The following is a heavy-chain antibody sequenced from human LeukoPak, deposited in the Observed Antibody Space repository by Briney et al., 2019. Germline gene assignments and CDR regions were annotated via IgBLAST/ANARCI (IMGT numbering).Heavy chain of an antibody. J-gene: IGHJ4*02. CDR3: ARLADCSSSSCRSFDY. CDR2: INTNNVNT. Sequence: ASVKVSCKASGYTFSSYGINWVRQAPGQGLEWMGWINTNNVNTNYAQKFQGRVTMTRDTSTSTAYMELRSLGSDDTAVYYCARLADCSSSSCRSFDYWGQGTLVTVSS. D-gene: IGHD2-2*01. V-gene: IGHV1-18*01. CDR1: GYTFSSYG.